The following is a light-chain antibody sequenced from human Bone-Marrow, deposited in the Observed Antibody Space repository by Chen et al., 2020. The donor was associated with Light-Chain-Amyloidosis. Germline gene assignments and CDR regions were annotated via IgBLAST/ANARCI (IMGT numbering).Light chain of an antibody. Sequence: QSALTQPASVSGSPGQSITISCTGTSSDIGGHDFVSWYQQYPGKAPKLLIYEVVIRPSGVSNRCSGSKSGNTASLTVSGLQAEDEGTYYCSSYTSTSTLWVFGGGTNLAVL. CDR2: EVV. V-gene: IGLV2-14*01. CDR1: SSDIGGHDF. CDR3: SSYTSTSTLWV. J-gene: IGLJ3*02.